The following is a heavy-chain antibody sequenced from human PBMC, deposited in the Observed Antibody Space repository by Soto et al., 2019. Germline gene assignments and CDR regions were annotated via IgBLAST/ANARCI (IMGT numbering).Heavy chain of an antibody. CDR1: GYMFVTYG. Sequence: ASVKVSCKASGYMFVTYGINWVRQAPGQGLEWMGWISAYNGNTKYAQNLQGRVTMTTDASTSTAYMEMRSLRSDDTAVYYCARDLDGSGSYYTDYRGPGTLVAVS. J-gene: IGHJ4*01. CDR3: ARDLDGSGSYYTDY. D-gene: IGHD3-10*01. V-gene: IGHV1-18*01. CDR2: ISAYNGNT.